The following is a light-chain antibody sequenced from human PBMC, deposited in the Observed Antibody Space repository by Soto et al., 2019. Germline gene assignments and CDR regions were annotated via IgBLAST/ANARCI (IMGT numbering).Light chain of an antibody. Sequence: EIVMTQSPVTLSVSPGERATLSCRASESVSGNLAWYQQKPGQAPRLLIYDTASRATAIPARFSGSGSGTEFTLSISSLQSEDFAVYYCQQDSQWPTFGQGTRLAIK. CDR1: ESVSGN. V-gene: IGKV3-15*01. CDR2: DTA. CDR3: QQDSQWPT. J-gene: IGKJ5*01.